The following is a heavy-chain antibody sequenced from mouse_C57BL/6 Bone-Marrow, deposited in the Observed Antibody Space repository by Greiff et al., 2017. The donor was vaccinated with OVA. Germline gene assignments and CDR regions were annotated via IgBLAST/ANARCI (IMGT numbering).Heavy chain of an antibody. J-gene: IGHJ3*01. D-gene: IGHD3-1*01. CDR1: GFNIKDDY. Sequence: EVLLVESGAELVRPGASVTLSCTASGFNIKDDYMHWVKQRPEQGLEWIGWIDPENGDTEYASKFQGKATITADTSSNAAYLQLSSLTSEDTAVYYCTTGARWDGGAYWGQGTLVTVSA. CDR2: IDPENGDT. CDR3: TTGARWDGGAY. V-gene: IGHV14-4*01.